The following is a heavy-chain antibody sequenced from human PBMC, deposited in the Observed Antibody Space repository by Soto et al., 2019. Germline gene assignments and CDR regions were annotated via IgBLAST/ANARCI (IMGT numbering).Heavy chain of an antibody. Sequence: SETLSLTCAVYGGSFSGYYWSWIRQPPGKGLEWIGEINHSGSTNYNPSLKSRVTISVDTSKNQFSLKLSSVTAADTAVYYCASGGSSSGWYPDYWGQGTLVTVSS. V-gene: IGHV4-34*01. CDR3: ASGGSSSGWYPDY. CDR1: GGSFSGYY. CDR2: INHSGST. D-gene: IGHD6-19*01. J-gene: IGHJ4*02.